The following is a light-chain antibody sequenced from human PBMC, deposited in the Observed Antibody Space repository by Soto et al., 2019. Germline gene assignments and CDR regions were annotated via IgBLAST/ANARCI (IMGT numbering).Light chain of an antibody. J-gene: IGKJ4*01. CDR2: GAS. Sequence: ETVMTQSPVTLSVSPGERVTLSCRADQSVGTKLAWYQQKPGQAPRLLIYGASTRATGIPARFGGSGSGTEFTLTITSLQSEDFAVYYCQQYNNWPPHTFGGGTKVDIK. CDR1: QSVGTK. CDR3: QQYNNWPPHT. V-gene: IGKV3-15*01.